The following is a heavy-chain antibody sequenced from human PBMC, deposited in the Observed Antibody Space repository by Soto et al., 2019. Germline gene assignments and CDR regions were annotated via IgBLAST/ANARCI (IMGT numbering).Heavy chain of an antibody. V-gene: IGHV3-23*01. CDR1: GFNFKNYG. CDR3: AKMPRFDVGVGNNWSGP. Sequence: EVILLESGGGLVQPGMSLRLSCAASGFNFKNYGMGWLRQAPGKGLEWVSVISGSGDRIYYADSVKGRFTISRDNSKNTLLLQMNSLRGDDTAVYSCAKMPRFDVGVGNNWSGPCGQGTLVMVSS. D-gene: IGHD2-15*01. J-gene: IGHJ5*02. CDR2: ISGSGDRI.